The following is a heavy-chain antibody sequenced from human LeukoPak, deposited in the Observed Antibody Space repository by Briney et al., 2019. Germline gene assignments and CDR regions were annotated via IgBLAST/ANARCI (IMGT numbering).Heavy chain of an antibody. D-gene: IGHD2-2*01. CDR1: GFTFSNAW. CDR2: IKSKTDGGTT. CDR3: TTAGPLPDAILDFDY. Sequence: PGGSLRLSCAASGFTFSNAWMSWVRQAPGKGLEWVGRIKSKTDGGTTDYAAPVKGRFTISRDDSKNTLYLQMNSLKTEDTAVYYCTTAGPLPDAILDFDYWGQGTLVTVSS. V-gene: IGHV3-15*01. J-gene: IGHJ4*02.